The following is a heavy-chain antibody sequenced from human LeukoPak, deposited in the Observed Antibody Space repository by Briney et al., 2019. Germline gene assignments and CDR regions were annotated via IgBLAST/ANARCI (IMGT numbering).Heavy chain of an antibody. D-gene: IGHD4-11*01. Sequence: SETLSLTCTVSGGSISGYYWSWIRQPPGKGLEWIGYIYYSGSTNYNPSLKSRVTISVDTSKNQFSLKLSSVTAADTAVYYCAGTTSDYYCYYGMDVWGQGTTVTVSS. V-gene: IGHV4-59*08. CDR3: AGTTSDYYCYYGMDV. CDR1: GGSISGYY. J-gene: IGHJ6*02. CDR2: IYYSGST.